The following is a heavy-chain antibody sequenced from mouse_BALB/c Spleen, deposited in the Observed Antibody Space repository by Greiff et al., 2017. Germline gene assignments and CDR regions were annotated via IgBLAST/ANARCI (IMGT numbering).Heavy chain of an antibody. CDR2: INPYNGDT. V-gene: IGHV1-37*01. Sequence: EVQLQQPGAELVKPGASVKISCKASGYSFTGYFMNWVQQSHGKSLEWIGRINPYNGDTFYNQKFKGKATLTVDKSSSTAHMELLSLTSEDSAVYYCGKTMITTGAMDYWGQGTSVTVSS. CDR1: GYSFTGYF. J-gene: IGHJ4*01. CDR3: GKTMITTGAMDY. D-gene: IGHD2-4*01.